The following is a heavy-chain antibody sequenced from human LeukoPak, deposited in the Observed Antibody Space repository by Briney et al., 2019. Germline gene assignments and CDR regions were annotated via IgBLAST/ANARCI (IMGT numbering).Heavy chain of an antibody. CDR2: IKEDGSEK. CDR1: GFPFNTYW. Sequence: GGSLRFSCAASGFPFNTYWMTWVRQAPGRGLEWVANIKEDGSEKFYVDSVKGRFTISRDNAKNSLFLQMTSLRAEDTAVYYCARDRGIFGVVMSAFDIWGQGTMVTVSS. D-gene: IGHD3-3*01. V-gene: IGHV3-7*01. J-gene: IGHJ3*02. CDR3: ARDRGIFGVVMSAFDI.